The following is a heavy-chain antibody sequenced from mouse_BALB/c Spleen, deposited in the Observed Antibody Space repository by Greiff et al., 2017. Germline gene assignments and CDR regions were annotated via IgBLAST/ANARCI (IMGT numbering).Heavy chain of an antibody. CDR1: GYSITSDYA. V-gene: IGHV3-2*02. Sequence: DVQLQESGPGLVKPSQSLSLTCTVTGYSITSDYAWNWIRQFPGNKLEWMGYISYSGSTSYNPSLKSRISITRDTSKNQFFLQLNSVTTEDTATYYCARSRITTARDWYFDVWGAGTTVTVSS. J-gene: IGHJ1*01. CDR3: ARSRITTARDWYFDV. CDR2: ISYSGST. D-gene: IGHD1-2*01.